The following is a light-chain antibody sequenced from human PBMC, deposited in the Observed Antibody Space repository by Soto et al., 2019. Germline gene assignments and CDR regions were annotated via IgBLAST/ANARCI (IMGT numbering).Light chain of an antibody. CDR1: NSNLGDYNY. V-gene: IGLV2-11*01. J-gene: IGLJ7*01. CDR3: CSSAGTYTYV. Sequence: QSALTQPRSVSGSPGQSVAISCTGTNSNLGDYNYVSWYQQHPGKAPKLMISDVSKWPSGVPDRFSGSKSGNTASLTISGLQAEDEADYYCCSSAGTYTYVFGTGTQLTVL. CDR2: DVS.